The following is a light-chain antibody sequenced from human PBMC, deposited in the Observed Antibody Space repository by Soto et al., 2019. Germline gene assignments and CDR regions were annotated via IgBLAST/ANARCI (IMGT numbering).Light chain of an antibody. CDR2: LGS. Sequence: VMTPSPLSLPVTPGEPASISCRSSQSLLHSNGYNYLDWYLQKPGQSPQLLIYLGSNRASGVPDRFSGSGSGTDFTLKISRVEAEDVGVYYCMQALQTPRTFGQGTKVEIK. CDR3: MQALQTPRT. J-gene: IGKJ1*01. CDR1: QSLLHSNGYNY. V-gene: IGKV2-28*01.